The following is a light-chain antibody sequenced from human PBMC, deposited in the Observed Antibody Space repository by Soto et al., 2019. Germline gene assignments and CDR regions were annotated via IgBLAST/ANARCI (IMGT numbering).Light chain of an antibody. CDR1: QSFSGW. CDR3: QQYETFSGT. CDR2: DAS. J-gene: IGKJ1*01. V-gene: IGKV1-5*01. Sequence: IQMTQSPSSLCASVGDTVTVTCRSSQSFSGWLAWYQQKPGEAPKLLIYDASALPRGVPSRFSGSGSGTKFTLTIASLQPDDFATYYCQQYETFSGTFGPGTKVDIK.